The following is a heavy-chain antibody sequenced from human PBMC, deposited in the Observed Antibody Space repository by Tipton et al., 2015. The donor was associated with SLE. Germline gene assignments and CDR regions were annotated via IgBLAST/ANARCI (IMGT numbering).Heavy chain of an antibody. CDR3: ARGNSGFDY. D-gene: IGHD1-1*01. CDR2: IYHSGNT. V-gene: IGHV4-30-4*01. Sequence: PGLVKPSETLSLTCAVSGYSISSGDYYWGWIRQPPGKGLAWIGFIYHSGNTFYNPSLESRLTMSVDTSKNQFSLTLTSVTAADTAVYYCARGNSGFDYWGQGNLVTVSS. J-gene: IGHJ4*02. CDR1: GYSISSGDYY.